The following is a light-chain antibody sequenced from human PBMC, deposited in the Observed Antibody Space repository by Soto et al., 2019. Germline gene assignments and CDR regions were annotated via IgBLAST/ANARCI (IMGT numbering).Light chain of an antibody. Sequence: DIVMTQSPDSLAVALGERANINCKSSQSVLYSSNNKNYLALYQQKPGQPPKLLIYWASTRESGVPDQFCGSGSGTDFTLTISSLHAEDVAVYYCQQYYSAPWTFGQGTPVDI. CDR2: WAS. CDR3: QQYYSAPWT. J-gene: IGKJ1*01. CDR1: QSVLYSSNNKNY. V-gene: IGKV4-1*01.